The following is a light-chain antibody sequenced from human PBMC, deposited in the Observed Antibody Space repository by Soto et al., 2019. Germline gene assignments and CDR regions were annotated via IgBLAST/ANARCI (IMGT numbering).Light chain of an antibody. CDR3: LQHSTYPLT. V-gene: IGKV1-17*01. J-gene: IGKJ1*01. CDR2: AAS. CDR1: QGTRND. Sequence: DIQMTQFPSSLSASVGDRVTITCRASQGTRNDLAWYQQKPGKAPKRLIHAASILQSGVPSRFSGSGSGTEFTLAISSLQPEDFATFYCLQHSTYPLTFGQGTKVEIK.